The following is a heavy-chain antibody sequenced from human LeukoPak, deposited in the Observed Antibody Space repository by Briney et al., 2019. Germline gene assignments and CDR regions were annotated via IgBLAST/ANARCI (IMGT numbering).Heavy chain of an antibody. CDR2: IIPIFGTA. D-gene: IGHD5-18*01. J-gene: IGHJ6*04. CDR3: VVGYSYGPWYYGMDV. V-gene: IGHV1-69*06. CDR1: GGTFSSYA. Sequence: SVKVSCKASGGTFSSYAISWVRQAPGQGLEWMGGIIPIFGTANYAQKFQGRVTITADKSTSTAYMELSSLRSEDTVVYYCVVGYSYGPWYYGMDVWGKGTTVTVSS.